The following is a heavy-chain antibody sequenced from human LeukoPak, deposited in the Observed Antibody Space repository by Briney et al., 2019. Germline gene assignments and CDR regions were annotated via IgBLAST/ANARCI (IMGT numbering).Heavy chain of an antibody. Sequence: GESLKISCKGSGYSFTSYWIGWVRQMPGKGPEWMGIIYPGDSDTRYSPSFQGQVTISADKSISTAYLQWSSLKASDTAMYYCARCYDFWSANFDYWGQGTLVTVSS. D-gene: IGHD3-3*01. CDR2: IYPGDSDT. CDR1: GYSFTSYW. CDR3: ARCYDFWSANFDY. J-gene: IGHJ4*02. V-gene: IGHV5-51*01.